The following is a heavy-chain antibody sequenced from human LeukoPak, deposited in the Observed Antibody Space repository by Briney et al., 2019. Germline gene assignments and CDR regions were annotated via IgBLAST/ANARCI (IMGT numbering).Heavy chain of an antibody. Sequence: GASVKVSCKSSGYTFTDYYMHWVRQAPGQGLEWMGWINPNSGDTNYAQKFQGRVIVTRDTSISTAYMELSRLRSDDTAVYYCAREWVNGFLNWGQGTLVTVSS. J-gene: IGHJ4*02. D-gene: IGHD5-24*01. CDR1: GYTFTDYY. CDR2: INPNSGDT. V-gene: IGHV1-2*02. CDR3: AREWVNGFLN.